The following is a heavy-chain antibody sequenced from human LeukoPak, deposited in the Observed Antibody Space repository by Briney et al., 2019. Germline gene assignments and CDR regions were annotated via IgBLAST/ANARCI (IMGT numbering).Heavy chain of an antibody. CDR3: ARMRFAYYYYGMDV. V-gene: IGHV1-8*01. D-gene: IGHD3-3*01. CDR2: INAGNGNT. CDR1: GYTFTNYD. J-gene: IGHJ6*02. Sequence: PEASVKVSCKTSGYTFTNYDINWVRQATGQGLEWMGWINAGNGNTKYSQKFQGRVTMTRDTSTSTVYMELSSLRSEDTAVYYCARMRFAYYYYGMDVWGQGTTVTVSS.